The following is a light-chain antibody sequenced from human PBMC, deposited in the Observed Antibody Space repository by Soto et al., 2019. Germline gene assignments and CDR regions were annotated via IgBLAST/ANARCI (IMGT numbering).Light chain of an antibody. Sequence: SVLTQPPSASGTPGQRVIISCSGSKSNIGDNPVNWFQQFPGTAPKLLIFSNDERPSGVPERFSGSKSGASASLAISGLQSDDEADYSCATWDDSLNGWVFGGGTKVTVL. J-gene: IGLJ3*02. CDR3: ATWDDSLNGWV. CDR2: SND. V-gene: IGLV1-44*01. CDR1: KSNIGDNP.